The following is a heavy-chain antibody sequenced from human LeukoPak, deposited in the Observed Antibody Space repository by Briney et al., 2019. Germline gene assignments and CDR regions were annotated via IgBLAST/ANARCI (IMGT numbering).Heavy chain of an antibody. D-gene: IGHD1-26*01. J-gene: IGHJ3*02. V-gene: IGHV4-59*01. CDR2: IYYSGST. CDR1: GGSISSYY. Sequence: SETLSLTCTVSGGSISSYYWSWLRQPPGKGLEWIGYIYYSGSTNYNASLTSRGTISVDKAKNQFSLKLSSVTAADTAVYYCARDVVGITGAFDIWGQGTMVTVSS. CDR3: ARDVVGITGAFDI.